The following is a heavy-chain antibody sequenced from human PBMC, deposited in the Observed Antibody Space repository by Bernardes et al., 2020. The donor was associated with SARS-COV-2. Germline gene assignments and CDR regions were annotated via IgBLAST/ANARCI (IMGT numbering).Heavy chain of an antibody. CDR1: GGSISSYY. D-gene: IGHD4-17*01. Sequence: LSLTCTVSGGSISSYYWSWIRQPAGTGLEWIGRIYTSGSTNYNPSLKSRVTMSVDTSKNQFSLKLSSVTAADTAVYYCARGGYYGDYDYFDYWGQGTLVTVSS. J-gene: IGHJ4*02. CDR2: IYTSGST. V-gene: IGHV4-4*07. CDR3: ARGGYYGDYDYFDY.